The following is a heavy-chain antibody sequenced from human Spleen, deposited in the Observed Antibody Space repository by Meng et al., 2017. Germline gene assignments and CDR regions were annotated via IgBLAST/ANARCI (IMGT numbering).Heavy chain of an antibody. J-gene: IGHJ4*02. D-gene: IGHD6-13*01. V-gene: IGHV3-74*01. Sequence: GESLKISCAASGFTFSGHWMHWVRQAPGQGLVWVSRINPDGNTPTYADSVKGRFTISRDNAKSTLYLQLNSLRVEDTAVYYCARDLGGIFAYWGQGALVTVSS. CDR2: INPDGNTP. CDR1: GFTFSGHW. CDR3: ARDLGGIFAY.